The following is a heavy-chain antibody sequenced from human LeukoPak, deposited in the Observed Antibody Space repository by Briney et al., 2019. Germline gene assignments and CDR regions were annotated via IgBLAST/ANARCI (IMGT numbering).Heavy chain of an antibody. CDR2: SHYTVST. J-gene: IGHJ4*02. Sequence: SECLSLTCAVSGYSISSGYVWGWIRQPPGEGLEWIGSSHYTVSTYYNPSLKSRHTISLDTSKNQLSLKLSSVTAADTAVYYCARRYSSDWFFDYWGQGTLVTVSS. CDR3: ARRYSSDWFFDY. CDR1: GYSISSGYV. D-gene: IGHD6-19*01. V-gene: IGHV4-38-2*01.